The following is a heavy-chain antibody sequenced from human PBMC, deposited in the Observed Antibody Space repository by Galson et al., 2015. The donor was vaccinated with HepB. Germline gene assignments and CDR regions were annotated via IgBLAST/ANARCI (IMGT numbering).Heavy chain of an antibody. D-gene: IGHD5-18*01. Sequence: SVKVSCKASGGTFSSYAISWVRQAPGQGLEWMGGIIPIFGTANYAQKFQGRVTITADESTSTAYMELSSLRSEDTAVYYCARGGYSYGYGFTPKGFDYWGQGTLVTVSS. CDR2: IIPIFGTA. CDR3: ARGGYSYGYGFTPKGFDY. J-gene: IGHJ4*02. CDR1: GGTFSSYA. V-gene: IGHV1-69*13.